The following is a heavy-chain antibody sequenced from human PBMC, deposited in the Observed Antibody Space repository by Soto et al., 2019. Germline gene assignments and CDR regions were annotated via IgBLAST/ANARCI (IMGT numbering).Heavy chain of an antibody. V-gene: IGHV4-34*01. CDR2: SNHSGST. J-gene: IGHJ3*02. CDR1: GGSFSGYY. D-gene: IGHD3-3*01. CDR3: ARGRPYRFWRGDSHAFDI. Sequence: QVQLQQWGAGLLKPSETLTLTCAVYGGSFSGYYSSWIRQPPGKGLECIGESNHSGSTNYNPSLKSRVTISVDTSKNQFSLKLSSVTAADTAVYYCARGRPYRFWRGDSHAFDIWGQGTMVTVSS.